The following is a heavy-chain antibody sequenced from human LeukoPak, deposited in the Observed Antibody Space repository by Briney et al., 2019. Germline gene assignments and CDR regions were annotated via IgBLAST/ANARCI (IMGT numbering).Heavy chain of an antibody. V-gene: IGHV4-34*01. CDR1: GGSFSGYY. D-gene: IGHD3-3*01. CDR3: ARPGYDFWSGYSGPFDY. J-gene: IGHJ4*02. Sequence: SETLSLTCAVYGGSFSGYYWSWIRQPPGRGLEWIGEINHSGSTNYNPSLKSRVTISVDTSKNQFSLKLSSVTAADTAVYYCARPGYDFWSGYSGPFDYWGQGTLVTVSS. CDR2: INHSGST.